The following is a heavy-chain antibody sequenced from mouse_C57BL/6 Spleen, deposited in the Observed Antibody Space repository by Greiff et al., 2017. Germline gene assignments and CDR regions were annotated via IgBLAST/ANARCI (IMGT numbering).Heavy chain of an antibody. D-gene: IGHD2-5*01. CDR1: GFTFSSYA. Sequence: EVMLVESGGGLVKPGGSLKLSCAASGFTFSSYAMSWVRQTPEKRLEWVATISDGGSYTYYPDNVKGRFTISRDNAKNNLYLQMSHLKSEDTAMYYCARGPTIVTPLDYGGQGTTLTVSS. V-gene: IGHV5-4*03. CDR2: ISDGGSYT. J-gene: IGHJ2*01. CDR3: ARGPTIVTPLDY.